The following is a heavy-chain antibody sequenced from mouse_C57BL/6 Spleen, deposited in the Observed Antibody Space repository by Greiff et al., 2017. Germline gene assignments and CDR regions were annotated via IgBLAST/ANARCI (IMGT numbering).Heavy chain of an antibody. Sequence: VQLQQSGAELMKPGASVKLSCKATGYTFTGYWIEWVKQRPGHGLEWIGEILPGSGSTNYNEKFKGKATLTADTSSTTAYMHLSSRTTEDSTIYYCAIRYYDYDDLYSCAMDYWGQGTSVTVSS. CDR3: AIRYYDYDDLYSCAMDY. D-gene: IGHD2-4*01. CDR2: ILPGSGST. J-gene: IGHJ4*01. V-gene: IGHV1-9*01. CDR1: GYTFTGYW.